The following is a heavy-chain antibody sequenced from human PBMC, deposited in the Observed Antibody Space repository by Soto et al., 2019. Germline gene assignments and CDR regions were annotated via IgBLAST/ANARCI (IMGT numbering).Heavy chain of an antibody. CDR3: ARFYGNAFDV. Sequence: SETRSLTCTLSGASISSADYYWSWIRQTPGKGLEWIGHIFYSGTTYYNPSLKSQVTISVDTSKNHFALKVNSVTAADTAVYYCARFYGNAFDVWGRGTVVTVSS. D-gene: IGHD3-10*01. J-gene: IGHJ3*01. CDR2: IFYSGTT. CDR1: GASISSADYY. V-gene: IGHV4-30-4*01.